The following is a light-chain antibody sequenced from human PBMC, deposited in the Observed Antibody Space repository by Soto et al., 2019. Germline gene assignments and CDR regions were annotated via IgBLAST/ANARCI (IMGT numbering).Light chain of an antibody. Sequence: EVVMTQSAATLSVSPGERATLSWRASQSVSSNLAWYQQKHGQAPRLLIYGASTRATGIPARFSGSGYGTEFTLTISSLQPEDFAVYYCQQYDNWPITFGQGTRLEIK. CDR1: QSVSSN. CDR3: QQYDNWPIT. J-gene: IGKJ5*01. V-gene: IGKV3-15*01. CDR2: GAS.